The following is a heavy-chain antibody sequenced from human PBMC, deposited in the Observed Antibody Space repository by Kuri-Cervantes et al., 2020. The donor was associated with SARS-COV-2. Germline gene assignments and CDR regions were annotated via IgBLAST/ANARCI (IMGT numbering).Heavy chain of an antibody. CDR1: GGSFSGYY. CDR2: INHSGST. D-gene: IGHD6-19*01. CDR3: ARGVGAAVAGTLITIYYYYGMDV. V-gene: IGHV4-34*01. Sequence: SQTLSLTCAFYGGSFSGYYWSWIRQPPGKGLEWIWEINHSGSTNYNPSLKSRVTISVDTSNNQFSLKLSSVTAADTAVYYCARGVGAAVAGTLITIYYYYGMDVWGQGTTVTVSS. J-gene: IGHJ6*02.